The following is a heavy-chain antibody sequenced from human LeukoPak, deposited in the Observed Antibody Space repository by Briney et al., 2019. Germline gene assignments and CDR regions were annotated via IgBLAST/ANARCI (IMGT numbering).Heavy chain of an antibody. CDR2: IKPDGSEK. Sequence: PGGSLRLSCAVSGFTFNSSWMAWVREAPGRGLEWVANIKPDGSEKYYVDSLKGRFTISRDNAENSLYLQMNSLKAEDTAVYYCARAAVAAPGDVWGQGTTVTVSS. V-gene: IGHV3-7*04. CDR1: GFTFNSSW. CDR3: ARAAVAAPGDV. J-gene: IGHJ6*02. D-gene: IGHD6-19*01.